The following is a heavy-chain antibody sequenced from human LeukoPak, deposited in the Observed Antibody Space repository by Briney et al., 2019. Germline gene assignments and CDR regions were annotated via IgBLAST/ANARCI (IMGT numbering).Heavy chain of an antibody. Sequence: SETVSLTCSVSGDSISSYCWSWIRQPAGKGLEWIGRLYTSGSTSYNPSLKSRVTMSIDTSKNQFSLKLSSVTAADTAVYYCLGTAMVTGHGMDVWGQGTTVTVSS. CDR3: LGTAMVTGHGMDV. D-gene: IGHD5-18*01. J-gene: IGHJ6*02. CDR1: GDSISSYC. CDR2: LYTSGST. V-gene: IGHV4-4*07.